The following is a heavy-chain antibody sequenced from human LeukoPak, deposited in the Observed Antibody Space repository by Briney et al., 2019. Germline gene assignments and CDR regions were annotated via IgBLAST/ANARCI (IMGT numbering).Heavy chain of an antibody. CDR1: GFTISSNS. CDR3: GRGARFLEWLTYYMDV. D-gene: IGHD3-3*01. CDR2: ISSSSSYI. V-gene: IGHV3-21*01. Sequence: GGALRLSCAASGFTISSNSMKSGGHQPPKGGQWGASISSSSSYIYYADSVKSGCSISRDNDKHSLYLQMNSLRAEDTAVYYCGRGARFLEWLTYYMDVWGKGTTVTVSS. J-gene: IGHJ6*03.